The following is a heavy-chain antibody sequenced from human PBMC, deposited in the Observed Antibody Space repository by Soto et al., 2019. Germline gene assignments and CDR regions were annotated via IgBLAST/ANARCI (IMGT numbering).Heavy chain of an antibody. CDR1: GGTFSSYA. J-gene: IGHJ4*02. D-gene: IGHD6-13*01. Sequence: QVQLVQSGAEVKKPGSSVKVSCKASGGTFSSYAISWVRQAPGQGLEWMGGIIPIFGTANYAQKFQGRVTIXAXXSTSTAYMERSRLRSEDTAVYYCARDVIAAAGTAGWGQGTLVTVSS. V-gene: IGHV1-69*14. CDR2: IIPIFGTA. CDR3: ARDVIAAAGTAG.